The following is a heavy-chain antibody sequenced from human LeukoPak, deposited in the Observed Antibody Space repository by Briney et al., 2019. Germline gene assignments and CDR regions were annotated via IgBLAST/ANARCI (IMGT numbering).Heavy chain of an antibody. J-gene: IGHJ4*02. Sequence: SVKVSCKASGGTFSSYAISWVRQAPGQGLEWMGRIIPILGIANYAQKFQGRVTITADKSTSTAYMELSSLRSEDTAVYYCARDRDYYGSAGDYWGQGTLVTVSS. CDR3: ARDRDYYGSAGDY. D-gene: IGHD3-10*01. CDR1: GGTFSSYA. V-gene: IGHV1-69*04. CDR2: IIPILGIA.